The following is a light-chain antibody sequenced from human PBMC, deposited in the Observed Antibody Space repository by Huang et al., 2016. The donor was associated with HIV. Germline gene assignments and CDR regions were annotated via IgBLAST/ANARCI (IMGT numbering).Light chain of an antibody. CDR3: QQYHNWPYT. Sequence: EIIMTQSPATLSLSPGEGASLSCRANQSVATNLAWYLHRPGQSPRFLIFGASTRASCLPGRFSCSGSGTQFTLTVSGLQSEDFAVYYCQQYHNWPYTFGQGTKLEI. J-gene: IGKJ2*01. V-gene: IGKV3-15*01. CDR2: GAS. CDR1: QSVATN.